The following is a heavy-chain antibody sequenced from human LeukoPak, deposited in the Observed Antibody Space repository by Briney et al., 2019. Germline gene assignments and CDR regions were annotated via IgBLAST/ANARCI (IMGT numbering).Heavy chain of an antibody. V-gene: IGHV4-59*08. Sequence: SETLSLTCTLSGGSINAYWWSWIRQPPGKGLEWIGYISSSGSTNCNPSLKSRVTISLATSKTHFSLNLNSVTAADTAVYYCAGLHFAASEEFDPWGQGILVTVSS. J-gene: IGHJ5*02. CDR1: GGSINAYW. D-gene: IGHD6-13*01. CDR3: AGLHFAASEEFDP. CDR2: ISSSGST.